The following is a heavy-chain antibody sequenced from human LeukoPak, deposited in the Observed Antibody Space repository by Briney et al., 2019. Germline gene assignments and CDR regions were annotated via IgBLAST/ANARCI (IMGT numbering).Heavy chain of an antibody. CDR2: INPNSGGT. D-gene: IGHD3-22*01. CDR1: GYTFIGYY. CDR3: ARGGPYYDSSRANDLNY. Sequence: GASVKVSCKASGYTFIGYYMHWVRQAPGQGLEWMGWINPNSGGTHYVQRFQGWVTMTRDTSISTAYMELSRLTSDDTAVYYCARGGPYYDSSRANDLNYWGQGTLVSVSS. J-gene: IGHJ4*02. V-gene: IGHV1-2*04.